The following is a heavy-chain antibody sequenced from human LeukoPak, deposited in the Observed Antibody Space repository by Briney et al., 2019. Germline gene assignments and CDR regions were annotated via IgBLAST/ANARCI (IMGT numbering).Heavy chain of an antibody. D-gene: IGHD3-10*01. V-gene: IGHV1-2*02. J-gene: IGHJ3*02. CDR3: VRRYYYGSGSSAYGFDI. Sequence: ASVKVSCKASGYTLTGYYMHWVRQTTGQGLGCMGWINPNSGDTNYPQKFQGRVTMTRDTSLSTAYMELTRLRSDDTAVYYCVRRYYYGSGSSAYGFDIWGQGTMVTVSS. CDR2: INPNSGDT. CDR1: GYTLTGYY.